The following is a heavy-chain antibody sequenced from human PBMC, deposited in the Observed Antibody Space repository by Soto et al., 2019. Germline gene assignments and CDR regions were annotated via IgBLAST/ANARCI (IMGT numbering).Heavy chain of an antibody. V-gene: IGHV1-8*01. D-gene: IGHD3-3*01. CDR3: ARAPFEYYDFWSGYYAFDI. CDR1: GYTFTSYD. CDR2: MNPNSGNT. Sequence: QVQLVQSGAEVKKPGASVKVSCKASGYTFTSYDINWVRQATGQGLEWMGWMNPNSGNTGYAQKFQGRVTMTRNTSITTAYMELSSLRSEDTAVYYCARAPFEYYDFWSGYYAFDIWGQGTMVTVSS. J-gene: IGHJ3*02.